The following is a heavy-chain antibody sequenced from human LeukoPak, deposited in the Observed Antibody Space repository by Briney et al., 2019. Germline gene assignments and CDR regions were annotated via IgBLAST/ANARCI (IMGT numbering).Heavy chain of an antibody. CDR1: GFTFSSYA. CDR2: ISYDGSNK. CDR3: ARDRDSSGWYWDYYGMDV. J-gene: IGHJ6*02. V-gene: IGHV3-30*04. D-gene: IGHD6-19*01. Sequence: GGSLRLSCAASGFTFSSYAMHWVRQAPGKGLEWVADISYDGSNKYYADSVKGRFTISRDNSKNTLYQQMNSLRAEDTAVYYCARDRDSSGWYWDYYGMDVWGQGTTVTVSS.